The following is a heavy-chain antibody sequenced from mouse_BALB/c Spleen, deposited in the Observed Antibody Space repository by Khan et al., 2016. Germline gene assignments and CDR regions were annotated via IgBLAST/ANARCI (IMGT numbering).Heavy chain of an antibody. D-gene: IGHD1-1*01. CDR2: IFPGDGST. CDR1: GYTFTSYD. Sequence: QVQLQQSGAELVKPGASVKLSCKASGYTFTSYDINWVRQRPEQGLAWIGWIFPGDGSTKYNEKFKGQATLPTDKSSSTAYMQLSRLTSEDAAVYFCARLYGSTDWYFDVWGAGTTVTVSS. J-gene: IGHJ1*01. V-gene: IGHV1-85*01. CDR3: ARLYGSTDWYFDV.